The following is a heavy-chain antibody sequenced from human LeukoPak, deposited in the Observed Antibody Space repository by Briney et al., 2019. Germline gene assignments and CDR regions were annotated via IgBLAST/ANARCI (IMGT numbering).Heavy chain of an antibody. CDR2: ISSSGSTI. CDR3: ARDLQIRSSYPDY. J-gene: IGHJ4*02. V-gene: IGHV3-48*03. CDR1: GFTFSSYE. Sequence: GGSLRLSCAASGFTFSSYEMNWVRQAPGKGLEWGSYISSSGSTIYYADSVKGRFTISRDNAKNSLYLQMNSLRAEDTAVYYCARDLQIRSSYPDYWGQGTLVTVSS. D-gene: IGHD6-6*01.